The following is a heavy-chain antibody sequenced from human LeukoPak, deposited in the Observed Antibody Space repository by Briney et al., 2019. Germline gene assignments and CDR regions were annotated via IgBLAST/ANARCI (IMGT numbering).Heavy chain of an antibody. CDR2: INPSSGGA. J-gene: IGHJ4*02. D-gene: IGHD6-13*01. V-gene: IGHV1-2*02. CDR3: ARDVHRLMEANFVAAAFY. Sequence: ASVRVSCKASGYTFTGYYMHWVRRAPGQGLEWMGWINPSSGGANYAQKFQGRVTMTRDTSINTAYMELTRLTSDDTAIYYCARDVHRLMEANFVAAAFYWGQGTLVTVSS. CDR1: GYTFTGYY.